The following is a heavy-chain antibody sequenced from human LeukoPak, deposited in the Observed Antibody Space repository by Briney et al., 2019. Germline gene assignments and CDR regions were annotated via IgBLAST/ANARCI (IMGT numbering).Heavy chain of an antibody. CDR2: INHRGST. J-gene: IGHJ6*03. CDR1: GGSFSGCY. Sequence: SETLSLTCAVYGGSFSGCYWSWIRQPPGKGLEWIGEINHRGSTNYNPSLKSRVTISVDTSKNQFSLKLSSVTAANTAVYYCARGRRYYYYMDVWGKGTTVTVSS. CDR3: ARGRRYYYYMDV. V-gene: IGHV4-34*01.